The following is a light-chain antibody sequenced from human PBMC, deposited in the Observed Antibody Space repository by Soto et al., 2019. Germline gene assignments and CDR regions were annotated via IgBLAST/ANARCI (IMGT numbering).Light chain of an antibody. CDR1: SSDVGSYNL. V-gene: IGLV2-23*02. CDR2: EVS. Sequence: QSVLTQPASVSGSPGQSINISCTGTSSDVGSYNLVSWYQQHPGKAPKLMIYEVSKRPSGVSNRFSGSKSGNTASLTISGLQAEDEADYYCCSYAGSSTFSYVFGTGTKLTVL. J-gene: IGLJ1*01. CDR3: CSYAGSSTFSYV.